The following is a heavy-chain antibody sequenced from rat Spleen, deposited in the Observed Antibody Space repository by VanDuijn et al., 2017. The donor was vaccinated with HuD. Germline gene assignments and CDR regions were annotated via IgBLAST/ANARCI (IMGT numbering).Heavy chain of an antibody. CDR2: IWGNGNA. D-gene: IGHD1-2*01. J-gene: IGHJ2*01. V-gene: IGHV2S61*01. CDR1: GFSLSNYG. CDR3: ARSDFSSPYYFDY. Sequence: QVQLESGPGLVKPSLTLSLTCTVSGFSLSNYGVFWVRQPPGKGLEWMGVIWGNGNANYNSALKSRLSISRDTSKSQVFLKMNNLQTEDTAMHFCARSDFSSPYYFDYWGQGVMVTVSS.